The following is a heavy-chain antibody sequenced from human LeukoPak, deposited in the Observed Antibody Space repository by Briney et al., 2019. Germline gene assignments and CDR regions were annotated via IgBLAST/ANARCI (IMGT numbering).Heavy chain of an antibody. J-gene: IGHJ5*02. D-gene: IGHD3-10*01. CDR2: ISGSGDTT. CDR1: GFTFSSYA. V-gene: IGHV3-23*01. Sequence: GGSLRLSCAASGFTFSSYAMSWVRQAPGKGLEWVSGISGSGDTTYYADSVKGRFTISRDNSKNTLYLQMNSLRAEDTAVYYCARDRGIHGWFDPWGQGTLVTVSS. CDR3: ARDRGIHGWFDP.